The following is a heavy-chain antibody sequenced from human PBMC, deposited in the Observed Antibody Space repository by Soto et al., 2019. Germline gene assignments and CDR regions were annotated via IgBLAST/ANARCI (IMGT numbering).Heavy chain of an antibody. Sequence: QVQLVESGGGVVQPGRSLRLSCAASGFTFSSYAMHWVRQAPGKGLEWVAVISYDGSNKYYADSVKGRFTISRDNSKNTLYLQMNSLRAEDTAVYYCARDSLSSIIADYWFDPWGQGTLVTVSS. CDR2: ISYDGSNK. J-gene: IGHJ5*02. CDR1: GFTFSSYA. D-gene: IGHD6-13*01. V-gene: IGHV3-30-3*01. CDR3: ARDSLSSIIADYWFDP.